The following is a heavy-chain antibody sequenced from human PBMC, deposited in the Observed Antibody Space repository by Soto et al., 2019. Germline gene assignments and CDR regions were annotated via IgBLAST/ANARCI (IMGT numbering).Heavy chain of an antibody. CDR1: GGSFSGYY. D-gene: IGHD3-9*01. Sequence: QVQLQQWGAGLLKPSETLSLTCAVYGGSFSGYYWSWIRQPPGKGLEWIGEINHSGSTNYNPSLKGRVTISVDTSKNQFSLKLSSVTAADTAVYYCARGHYDILTGYYSVHFDYWGQGTLVTVSS. J-gene: IGHJ4*02. CDR2: INHSGST. CDR3: ARGHYDILTGYYSVHFDY. V-gene: IGHV4-34*01.